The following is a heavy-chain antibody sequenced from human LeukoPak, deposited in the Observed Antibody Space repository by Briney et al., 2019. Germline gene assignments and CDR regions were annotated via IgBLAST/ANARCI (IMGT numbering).Heavy chain of an antibody. D-gene: IGHD2-2*01. V-gene: IGHV3-30*02. CDR3: AKAVRNYCSSTSCPGEYYYYYGMDV. J-gene: IGHJ6*02. Sequence: GGSLRLSCAASGFTFSSYGMHWVRQAPGKGLEWVAFIRYDGSNKYYADSVKGRFTISRDNSKNTLYLQMNSLRAEDTAVYYCAKAVRNYCSSTSCPGEYYYYYGMDVWGQGTTVTVSS. CDR1: GFTFSSYG. CDR2: IRYDGSNK.